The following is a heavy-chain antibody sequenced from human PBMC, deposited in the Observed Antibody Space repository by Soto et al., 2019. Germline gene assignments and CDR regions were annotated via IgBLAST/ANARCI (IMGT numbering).Heavy chain of an antibody. CDR3: ARHGITMVRGVIISHGWFDP. CDR1: GGSISSYY. D-gene: IGHD3-10*01. CDR2: IYYSGST. V-gene: IGHV4-59*08. J-gene: IGHJ5*02. Sequence: PSETLSLTCTVSGGSISSYYWSWIRQPPGKGLEWIGYIYYSGSTNYNPSLKSRVTISVDTSKNQFSLKLSSVTAADTAVYYCARHGITMVRGVIISHGWFDPWGQGTLVTVSS.